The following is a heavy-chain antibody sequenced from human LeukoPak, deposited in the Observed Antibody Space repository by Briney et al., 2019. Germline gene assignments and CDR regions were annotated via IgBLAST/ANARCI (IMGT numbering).Heavy chain of an antibody. J-gene: IGHJ4*02. D-gene: IGHD2-2*01. CDR2: ISGDSRYI. V-gene: IGHV3-21*01. Sequence: GGSLRLSRAASGFTFSSYSMNWVRQAPGKGLEWVSAISGDSRYIYYADSVRGRFTISRDNAENSLYLQMNSLRVEDTAVYYCARAPTVLVGYCSSSSCQADYWGQGTLVTVSS. CDR3: ARAPTVLVGYCSSSSCQADY. CDR1: GFTFSSYS.